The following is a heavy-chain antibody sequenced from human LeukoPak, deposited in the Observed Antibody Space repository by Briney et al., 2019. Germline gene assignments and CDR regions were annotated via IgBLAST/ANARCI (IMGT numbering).Heavy chain of an antibody. D-gene: IGHD5-18*01. Sequence: ASVKVSCKASGYTFTSYYMHWVRQAPGQGLEWLGIINPSDGGTSYAQKFRGRVTMTRDTSTGTVYMELSSLRSEDTAVYYCARSEVATANGAFDIWGQGTMVTVSS. CDR2: INPSDGGT. J-gene: IGHJ3*02. V-gene: IGHV1-46*01. CDR1: GYTFTSYY. CDR3: ARSEVATANGAFDI.